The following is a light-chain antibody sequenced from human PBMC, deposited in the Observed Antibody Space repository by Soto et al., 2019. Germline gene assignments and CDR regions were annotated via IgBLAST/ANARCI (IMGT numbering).Light chain of an antibody. CDR2: AAS. Sequence: DIQMTQSPVSLSASVGDRVTITCRASQSIRSDLNWYQQKPGKAPNLLIYAASSLQSGVPPRFSGSGSGTDFTLTITSLQPEDSATYYCQQSYSTPLAFGHGTKVDIK. CDR3: QQSYSTPLA. V-gene: IGKV1-39*01. J-gene: IGKJ1*01. CDR1: QSIRSD.